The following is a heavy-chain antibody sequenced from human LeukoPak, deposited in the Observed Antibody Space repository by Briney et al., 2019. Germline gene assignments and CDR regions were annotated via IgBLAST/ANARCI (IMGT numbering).Heavy chain of an antibody. J-gene: IGHJ6*02. CDR1: GFTFDDYA. V-gene: IGHV3-9*01. D-gene: IGHD3-3*01. Sequence: PGGSLRLSCAASGFTFDDYAMHWVRQAPGKGLEWVSGISWNSGSIGYADSVKGRFTISRDNAKNSLYLQMNSLRAEDTALYYCAKTAGRRFLEWSGMDVWGQGTTVTVSS. CDR2: ISWNSGSI. CDR3: AKTAGRRFLEWSGMDV.